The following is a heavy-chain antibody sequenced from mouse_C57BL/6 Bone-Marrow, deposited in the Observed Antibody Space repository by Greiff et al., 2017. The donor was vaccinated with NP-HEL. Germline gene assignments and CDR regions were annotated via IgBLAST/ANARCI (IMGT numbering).Heavy chain of an antibody. CDR3: AKRKGGTTEFSFAY. CDR2: IWRGGST. Sequence: VQLQESGPGLVQPSQSLSITCTVSGFSLTSYGVHWVRQSPGKGLEWLGVIWRGGSTDYNAAFMSRLSITKDNSKSQVFFKMNSLQADDTAIYYCAKRKGGTTEFSFAYWGQGTLVTVSA. V-gene: IGHV2-5*01. CDR1: GFSLTSYG. J-gene: IGHJ3*01. D-gene: IGHD1-1*01.